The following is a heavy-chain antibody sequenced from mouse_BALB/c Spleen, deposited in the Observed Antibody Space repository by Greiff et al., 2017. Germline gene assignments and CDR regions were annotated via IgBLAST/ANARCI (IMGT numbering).Heavy chain of an antibody. CDR2: IYPESGNT. J-gene: IGHJ2*01. CDR3: ARAASCFDY. Sequence: VQREESGAELVRPGTSVKISCTASGYAFTNYWLGWVKQRPGHGLEWIGDIYPESGNTYYNEKFKGKATLTADKSSSTAYLQLSSLTSEDSAVYFCARAASCFDYWGQGTTLTVSS. V-gene: IGHV1-63*01. CDR1: GYAFTNYW.